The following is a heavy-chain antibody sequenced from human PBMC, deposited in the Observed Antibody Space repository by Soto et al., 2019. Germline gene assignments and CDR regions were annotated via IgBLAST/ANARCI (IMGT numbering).Heavy chain of an antibody. CDR2: MNPNSGNT. CDR1: GYTFTSYD. Sequence: ASVKVSCKASGYTFTSYDINWVRQATGQGLEWMGWMNPNSGNTGYAQKFQGRVTMTRNTSISTAYMELSSLRSEDTAVYYCARVFRGGSSYYDVWSCYYRDDAFYIWGQGSMVPVSS. CDR3: ARVFRGGSSYYDVWSCYYRDDAFYI. D-gene: IGHD3-3*01. V-gene: IGHV1-8*01. J-gene: IGHJ3*02.